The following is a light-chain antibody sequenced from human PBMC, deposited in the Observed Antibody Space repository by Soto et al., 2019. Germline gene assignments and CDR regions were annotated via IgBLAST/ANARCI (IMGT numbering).Light chain of an antibody. V-gene: IGKV1-39*01. J-gene: IGKJ5*01. CDR1: QDISNY. CDR3: QQSYSTPRT. Sequence: DIQMTQSPSSLSASVGDRVTITCQASQDISNYLNWYQQKPGKAPKLLIFGTSSLQSGVPSRFSGSESGTDFTLTINSLQPDDFATYYCQQSYSTPRTFGQGTRLEI. CDR2: GTS.